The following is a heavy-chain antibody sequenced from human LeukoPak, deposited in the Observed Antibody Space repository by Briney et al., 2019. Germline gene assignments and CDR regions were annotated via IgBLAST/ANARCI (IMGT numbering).Heavy chain of an antibody. CDR2: ISSSSSYI. CDR1: GFTFSSYS. D-gene: IGHD5-18*01. Sequence: GGSLRLSCAASGFTFSSYSMNWVRQAPGKGLEWVSSISSSSSYIYYADSVKGRFTISRDNAKNSLYLQMNSLRAEDTAVYYCARYSYGRYYFDSWGQGTLVTVSS. J-gene: IGHJ4*02. CDR3: ARYSYGRYYFDS. V-gene: IGHV3-21*01.